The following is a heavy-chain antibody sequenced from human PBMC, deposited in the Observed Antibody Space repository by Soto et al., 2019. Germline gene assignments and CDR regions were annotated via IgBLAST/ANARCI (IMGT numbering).Heavy chain of an antibody. CDR3: ARDRMGYSGSGRCVGLCHYYHGMDV. J-gene: IGHJ6*02. CDR1: GGSIRDYF. V-gene: IGHV4-59*01. D-gene: IGHD3-10*01. CDR2: IYYSGRT. Sequence: PSETLSLTCTVSGGSIRDYFWTCIRQPPGKGLEWIGYIYYSGRTNYNPSLKSRVSISVDTSKNHFSLQLSSVTAADTAVYYCARDRMGYSGSGRCVGLCHYYHGMDVWGQGTKVTVSS.